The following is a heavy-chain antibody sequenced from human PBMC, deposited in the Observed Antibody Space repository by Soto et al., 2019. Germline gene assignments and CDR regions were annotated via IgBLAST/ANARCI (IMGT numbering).Heavy chain of an antibody. CDR2: INDRGSI. CDR3: ARESHDILTGPPCGWDFDL. Sequence: QVQLQQWGAGPLRPLETLSLTCGVSGGSFSGYYWAWIRQSPGKGLEWLGEINDRGSINYNPSLKSRVSISVDTSKNHYALNLRSGTAADTAVYYCARESHDILTGPPCGWDFDLWGRGTLVTVSS. CDR1: GGSFSGYY. D-gene: IGHD3-9*01. J-gene: IGHJ2*01. V-gene: IGHV4-34*01.